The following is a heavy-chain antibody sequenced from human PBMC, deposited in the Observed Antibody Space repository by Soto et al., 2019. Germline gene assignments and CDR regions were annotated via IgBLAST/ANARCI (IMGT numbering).Heavy chain of an antibody. CDR3: AKAPKTGFYFDY. Sequence: QVQLVESGGGVVQPGRSLRLSCAVSGFTFRSYGMYWVRQAPGKGLEWVAVISYDGSIKYYADYVKGRFTISRDNSNNTLSLQMNCLRADDTAVFYCAKAPKTGFYFDYWGQGNLVTVSS. V-gene: IGHV3-30*18. CDR1: GFTFRSYG. J-gene: IGHJ4*02. CDR2: ISYDGSIK.